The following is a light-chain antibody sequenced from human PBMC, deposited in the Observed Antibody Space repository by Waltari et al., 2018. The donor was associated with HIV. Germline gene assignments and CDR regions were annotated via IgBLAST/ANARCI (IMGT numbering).Light chain of an antibody. J-gene: IGLJ1*01. V-gene: IGLV2-8*01. Sequence: QSALTQPPSASGSPGQSVTISCTGTSSDVGGYDYVSWYQHNPGKVPRLIMYEGSKRPSWFPVRFLGFKSGNTASLTGSGLQVEDEADYSCTSSAGSGEYVFGTGTKVTGL. CDR2: EGS. CDR1: SSDVGGYDY. CDR3: TSSAGSGEYV.